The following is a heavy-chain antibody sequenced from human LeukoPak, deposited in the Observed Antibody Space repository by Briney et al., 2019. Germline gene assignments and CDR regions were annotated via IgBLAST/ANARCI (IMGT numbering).Heavy chain of an antibody. J-gene: IGHJ5*02. CDR1: GFTFSSYA. CDR3: AKDSGSKQQPNWFDP. D-gene: IGHD6-13*01. V-gene: IGHV3-23*01. CDR2: ISGSGGST. Sequence: GGSLRLSCAASGFTFSSYAMSWVRQAPGRGLEWVSAISGSGGSTYYADSVKGRFTISRDNSKNTLYLQMNSLRAEDTAVYYCAKDSGSKQQPNWFDPWGQGTLVTVSS.